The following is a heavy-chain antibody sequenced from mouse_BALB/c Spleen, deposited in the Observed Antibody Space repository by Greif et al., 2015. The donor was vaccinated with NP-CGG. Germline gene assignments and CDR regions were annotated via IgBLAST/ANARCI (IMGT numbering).Heavy chain of an antibody. V-gene: IGHV7-3*02. CDR3: ARDAHSLYRSWFAY. D-gene: IGHD2-14*01. Sequence: DVMLVESGGGLVQPGGSLRLSCATPGFTFTDYYMSWVRQPPGKALEWLGFIRNKANGYTTEYSASVKGRFTISRDNSQSVLYLQMNTLRAEDSATYYCARDAHSLYRSWFAYWGQGTLVTVSA. J-gene: IGHJ3*01. CDR2: IRNKANGYTT. CDR1: GFTFTDYY.